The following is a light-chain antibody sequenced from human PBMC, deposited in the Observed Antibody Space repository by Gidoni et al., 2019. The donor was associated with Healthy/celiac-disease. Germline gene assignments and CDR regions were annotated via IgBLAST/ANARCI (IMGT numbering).Light chain of an antibody. CDR3: QQSRNWSFT. CDR1: QSVSIY. V-gene: IGKV3-11*01. CDR2: DAS. J-gene: IGKJ3*01. Sequence: EIVLTQSPATLSLSPGERTTLSCRASQSVSIYLAWYQQKPGQAPRLLIYDASNRATGIPARFSGSGSGTDFTLTISRLEPEEFAVYYCQQSRNWSFTFGPGTKVEIK.